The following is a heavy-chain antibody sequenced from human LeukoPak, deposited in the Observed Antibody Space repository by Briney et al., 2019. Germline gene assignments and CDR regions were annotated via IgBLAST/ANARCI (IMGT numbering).Heavy chain of an antibody. Sequence: SETLSLTCSVSGGSISSYYWSWIRQPPGKGLEWIGYMYYSGSTNYNPSLKSRVTMSVDTSKNQFSLKLNSVTAADTAVYYCARQTGSGLFTLPGGQGTLVTVSS. D-gene: IGHD3/OR15-3a*01. J-gene: IGHJ4*02. CDR2: MYYSGST. V-gene: IGHV4-59*01. CDR1: GGSISSYY. CDR3: ARQTGSGLFTLP.